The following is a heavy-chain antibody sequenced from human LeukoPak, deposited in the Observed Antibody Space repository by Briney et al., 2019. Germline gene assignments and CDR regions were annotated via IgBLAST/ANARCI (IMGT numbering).Heavy chain of an antibody. Sequence: GGSLRLSCAASGFSFNNYDIHWVRQASGKGLEWVSTIGTVGETDYSGSVKGRFTISREDAKNSLYLQMNSLRAEDTAVYYCARAVRTGAYRGYFDYWGQGTLVTVSS. CDR2: IGTVGET. J-gene: IGHJ4*02. CDR3: ARAVRTGAYRGYFDY. V-gene: IGHV3-13*01. CDR1: GFSFNNYD. D-gene: IGHD3/OR15-3a*01.